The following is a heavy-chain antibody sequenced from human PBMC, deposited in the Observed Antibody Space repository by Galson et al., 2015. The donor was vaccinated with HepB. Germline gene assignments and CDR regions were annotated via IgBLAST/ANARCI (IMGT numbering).Heavy chain of an antibody. J-gene: IGHJ3*02. CDR1: GYTFTSYG. D-gene: IGHD1/OR15-1a*01. Sequence: SVKVSCKGSGYTFTSYGISWVRQAPGQGLEWMGWISGYNDDTKYAQKFQDRVTMTTDTSTNTGFMELRSLRYDDTAVYFCARNNSYQHAFDIWGQGTTVTVS. CDR3: ARNNSYQHAFDI. CDR2: ISGYNDDT. V-gene: IGHV1-18*01.